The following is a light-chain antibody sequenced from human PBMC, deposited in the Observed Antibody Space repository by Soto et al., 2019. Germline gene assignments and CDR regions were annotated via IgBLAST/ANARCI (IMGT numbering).Light chain of an antibody. CDR3: LHDYNYPYT. CDR2: GAS. J-gene: IGKJ2*01. CDR1: QGIKND. V-gene: IGKV1-6*01. Sequence: AIQMTQSPSSLSGAVGGRVTITCRASQGIKNDLNWYQQKPGKAPQLLIYGASTLQRGVPSRFSGSGSGIDFTLTISSLQPEDFATYYCLHDYNYPYTFGQGTKVEIK.